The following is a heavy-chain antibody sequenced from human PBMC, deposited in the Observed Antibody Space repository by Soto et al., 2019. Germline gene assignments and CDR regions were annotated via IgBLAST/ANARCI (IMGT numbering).Heavy chain of an antibody. D-gene: IGHD3-22*01. CDR2: IRSKANSYAT. CDR3: TRPYYYDSSGYYPFDY. J-gene: IGHJ4*02. CDR1: GFTFSGSA. Sequence: PGGSLRLSCAASGFTFSGSAMHWVRQASGKGLEWVGRIRSKANSYATAYAASVKGRFTISRDDSKNTAYLQMNSPKTEDTAVYYCTRPYYYDSSGYYPFDYWGQGTLVTVSS. V-gene: IGHV3-73*01.